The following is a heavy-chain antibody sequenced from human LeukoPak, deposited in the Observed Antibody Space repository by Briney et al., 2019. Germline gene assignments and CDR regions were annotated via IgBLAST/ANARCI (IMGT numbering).Heavy chain of an antibody. D-gene: IGHD3-22*01. CDR3: ARDLPGITMIVVAVRWDY. CDR1: GYTFTSYG. CDR2: ISAYNGNT. V-gene: IGHV1-18*01. J-gene: IGHJ4*02. Sequence: RASVKVSCKASGYTFTSYGISLVRQAPGQGLEWMGWISAYNGNTNYAQKLQGRVTMTTDTSTSTAYMELRSLRSDDTAVYYCARDLPGITMIVVAVRWDYWGQGTLVTVSS.